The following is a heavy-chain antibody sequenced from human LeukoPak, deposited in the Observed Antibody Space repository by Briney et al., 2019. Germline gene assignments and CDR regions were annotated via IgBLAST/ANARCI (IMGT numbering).Heavy chain of an antibody. Sequence: GGSLRLSCAASGFTFSGYAMQWVRQAPGKGLECVAVISYDGSNKYYADSVKGRFTISRDNSKNTLYLQMNSLRAEDTAMFHCARGYGVPPLPDYGGQGTLVTVSS. CDR3: ARGYGVPPLPDY. J-gene: IGHJ4*02. D-gene: IGHD1-14*01. CDR1: GFTFSGYA. V-gene: IGHV3-30*01. CDR2: ISYDGSNK.